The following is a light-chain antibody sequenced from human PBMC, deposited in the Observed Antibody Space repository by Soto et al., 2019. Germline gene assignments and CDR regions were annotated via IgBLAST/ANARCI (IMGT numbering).Light chain of an antibody. CDR1: QSITASY. CDR3: QQYDNSPYT. CDR2: GTS. Sequence: EVILTQSPGTLSLSPGERATLSCRARQSITASYLAWYQQNPGQAPRLLIYGTSNRATGIPDRFSGSGSGRDFTLSISRLEPEDFAVYYCQQYDNSPYTFGQGTRLEIK. J-gene: IGKJ2*01. V-gene: IGKV3-20*01.